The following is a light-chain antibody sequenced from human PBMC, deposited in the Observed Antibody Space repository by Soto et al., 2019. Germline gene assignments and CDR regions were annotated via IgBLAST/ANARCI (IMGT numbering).Light chain of an antibody. CDR1: SSDVGSYNL. CDR3: CSYAGSSTHV. CDR2: EGS. J-gene: IGLJ1*01. V-gene: IGLV2-23*01. Sequence: QSVLTQPASVSGSPGQSITISCTGTSSDVGSYNLVSWYQQHPGKAPKLMIYEGSKRPSGVSNRFSGSKSGNTASLTISGLQAEDEADYYCCSYAGSSTHVFGTGTKVPV.